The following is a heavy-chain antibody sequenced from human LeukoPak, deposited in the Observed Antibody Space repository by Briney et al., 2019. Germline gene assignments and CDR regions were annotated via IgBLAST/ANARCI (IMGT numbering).Heavy chain of an antibody. V-gene: IGHV3-23*01. CDR1: GFSFSSYD. CDR3: AKGHGSGTYWVFND. D-gene: IGHD3-10*01. Sequence: GGTLRLSCAGSGFSFSSYDMSWVRQAPGKGLEWVSGITGSGSSTYYADSVKGRFTISRDNSQNTLYLQMNSLRAEDTAVYYCAKGHGSGTYWVFNDWGQGTLVTVSS. CDR2: ITGSGSST. J-gene: IGHJ4*02.